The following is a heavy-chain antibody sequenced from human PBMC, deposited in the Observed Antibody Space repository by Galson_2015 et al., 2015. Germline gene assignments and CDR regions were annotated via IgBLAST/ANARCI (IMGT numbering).Heavy chain of an antibody. CDR3: VRRVRDNRLWYFDL. D-gene: IGHD1-14*01. Sequence: SVKVSCKASGYSFNRYAMNWVRQAPGQGLEWMGWINTNTGNPTYAQSFTGRFVFSLDTSVSTAYLQITSLKPEDSAVYYCVRRVRDNRLWYFDLWGRGTLVTVSS. J-gene: IGHJ2*01. CDR1: GYSFNRYA. CDR2: INTNTGNP. V-gene: IGHV7-4-1*02.